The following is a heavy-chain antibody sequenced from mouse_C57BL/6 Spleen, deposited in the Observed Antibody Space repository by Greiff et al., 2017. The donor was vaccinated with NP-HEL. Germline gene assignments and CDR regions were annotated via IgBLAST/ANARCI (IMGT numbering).Heavy chain of an antibody. J-gene: IGHJ3*01. D-gene: IGHD3-3*01. CDR3: AREGDEGFAY. CDR2: ISDGGSYT. CDR1: GFTFSSYA. Sequence: EVMLVESGGGLVKPGGSLKLSCAASGFTFSSYAMSWVRQTPEKRLEWVATISDGGSYTYYPDNVKGRFTISRDNAKNNLYLQMSHLKSEDTAMYYCAREGDEGFAYWGRGTLVTVSA. V-gene: IGHV5-4*01.